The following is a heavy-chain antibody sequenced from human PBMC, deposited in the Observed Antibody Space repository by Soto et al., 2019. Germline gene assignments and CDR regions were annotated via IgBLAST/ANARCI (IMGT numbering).Heavy chain of an antibody. Sequence: GGSLRLSCAASGFTFSSYSMNWVRQAPGKGLEWVSYIRSSSSTIYYADSVKGRFTISRDNAKNSLYLQMNSLRAEDTAVYYCARVYSSSAGDAFDIWGQGTMVTVSS. CDR1: GFTFSSYS. D-gene: IGHD6-6*01. CDR2: IRSSSSTI. J-gene: IGHJ3*02. V-gene: IGHV3-48*04. CDR3: ARVYSSSAGDAFDI.